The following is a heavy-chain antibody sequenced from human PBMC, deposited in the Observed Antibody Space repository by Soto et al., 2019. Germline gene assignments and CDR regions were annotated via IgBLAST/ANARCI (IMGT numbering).Heavy chain of an antibody. D-gene: IGHD3-16*01. CDR3: AKDRRDDYIWGCYTNALSDAFDI. CDR1: GFTFSSYA. V-gene: IGHV3-23*01. CDR2: ISGSGGST. J-gene: IGHJ3*02. Sequence: VQLLESGGGLVQPGGSLRLSCAASGFTFSSYAMSWVRQAPGKGLEWVSAISGSGGSTYYADSVKGRFTISRDNSKNTLYLQMNSLRAEDTAISYCAKDRRDDYIWGCYTNALSDAFDIWGQGTMVTVSS.